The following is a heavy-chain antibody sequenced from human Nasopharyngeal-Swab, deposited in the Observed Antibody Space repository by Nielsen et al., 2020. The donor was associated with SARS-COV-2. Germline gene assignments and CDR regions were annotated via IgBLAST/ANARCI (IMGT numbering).Heavy chain of an antibody. V-gene: IGHV4-59*01. CDR3: ATSDGGSGYS. J-gene: IGHJ4*02. Sequence: GSLRLSCPVSGGSISSYYWSWIRQPPGKGLEWIGYIYYSGSTSFNPSLKSRVTISVDTSKNQFSLKLSSVTAADTAVYYCATSDGGSGYSWGQGTLVTVSS. CDR2: IYYSGST. CDR1: GGSISSYY. D-gene: IGHD3-22*01.